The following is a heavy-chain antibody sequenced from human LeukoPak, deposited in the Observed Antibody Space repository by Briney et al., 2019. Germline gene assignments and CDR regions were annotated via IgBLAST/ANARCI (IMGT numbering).Heavy chain of an antibody. CDR2: IYPGDSDT. CDR3: AAYGSGSYYNSGSFDY. Sequence: GEPLKISCKGSGYSFASYWIGWVRQMPGKGLEWMGIIYPGDSDTRYSPSFQGQVTISADKSISTAYLQWSSLKASDTAMYYCAAYGSGSYYNSGSFDYWGQGTLVTVSS. J-gene: IGHJ4*02. V-gene: IGHV5-51*01. CDR1: GYSFASYW. D-gene: IGHD3-10*01.